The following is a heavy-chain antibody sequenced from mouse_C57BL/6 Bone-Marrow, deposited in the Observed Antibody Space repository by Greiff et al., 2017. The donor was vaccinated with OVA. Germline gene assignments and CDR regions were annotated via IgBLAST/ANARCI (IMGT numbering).Heavy chain of an antibody. CDR2: IYPRSGNT. Sequence: QVQLQQSGAELARPGASVKLSCKASGYTFTSYGISWVKQRTGQGLEWIGEIYPRSGNTYYNEKFKGKATLTADKSSSTAYMELRSLTSEDSAVYFCATRRAWFAYWSQGTLVTVSA. CDR1: GYTFTSYG. J-gene: IGHJ3*01. V-gene: IGHV1-81*01. CDR3: ATRRAWFAY. D-gene: IGHD3-3*01.